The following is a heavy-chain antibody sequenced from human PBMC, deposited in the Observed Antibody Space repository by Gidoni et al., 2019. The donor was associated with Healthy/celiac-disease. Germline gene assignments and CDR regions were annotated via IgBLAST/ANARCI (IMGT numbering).Heavy chain of an antibody. Sequence: EVQLVESGGGLVKPGGSLRLSCAASGFTFSNAWMSWVRQAPGKGLGWVGRIKSKTDGGTTDYAAPVKGRFTISRDDSKNTLYLQMNSLKTEDTAVYYCTTATRYCSSTSCYHFWGQGTLVTVSS. CDR1: GFTFSNAW. CDR2: IKSKTDGGTT. CDR3: TTATRYCSSTSCYHF. V-gene: IGHV3-15*01. J-gene: IGHJ4*02. D-gene: IGHD2-2*01.